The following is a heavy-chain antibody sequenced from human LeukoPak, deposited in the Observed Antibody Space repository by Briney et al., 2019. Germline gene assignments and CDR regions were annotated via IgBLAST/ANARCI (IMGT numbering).Heavy chain of an antibody. D-gene: IGHD1-26*01. CDR3: ARDAYGSSVDY. V-gene: IGHV3-21*01. CDR2: ISGSSNYI. J-gene: IGHJ4*02. Sequence: GGSLRLSCAASGFTFGSYTMNWVRQAPGKGLEWVSSISGSSNYIYYADSVKGRFTISRDNAKNSLYLQMNSLRAEDTAVYYCARDAYGSSVDYWGQGTLVTVSS. CDR1: GFTFGSYT.